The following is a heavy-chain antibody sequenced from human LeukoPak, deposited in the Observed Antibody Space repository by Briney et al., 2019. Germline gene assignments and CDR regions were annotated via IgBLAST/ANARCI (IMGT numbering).Heavy chain of an antibody. CDR3: ARDQGVTDPPPYGLDV. D-gene: IGHD3-10*01. V-gene: IGHV1-69*04. Sequence: EASVKVSFKASGYTFTGYYMHWVRQAPGQGLECMGRIIPILDIATYAQKFQGRVTITADKSTSTAYMELSSLSSEDTAVYYCARDQGVTDPPPYGLDVWGQGTTVTVSS. CDR1: GYTFTGYY. CDR2: IIPILDIA. J-gene: IGHJ6*02.